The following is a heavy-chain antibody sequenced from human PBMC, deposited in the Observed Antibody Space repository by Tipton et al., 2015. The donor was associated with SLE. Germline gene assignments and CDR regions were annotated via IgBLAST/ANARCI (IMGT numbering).Heavy chain of an antibody. Sequence: QSEAEVKKPGASVKVSCKASGYTFNSYYMHWVRQAPGHGLEWMGIINPNGGGTSYAQKFQGRVTMTRDTSTTTVYMELTSLRSEDTAVYYCARDRDSYGTPRGMDVWGQGTTVTVSS. CDR1: GYTFNSYY. D-gene: IGHD5-18*01. V-gene: IGHV1-46*02. CDR2: INPNGGGT. J-gene: IGHJ6*02. CDR3: ARDRDSYGTPRGMDV.